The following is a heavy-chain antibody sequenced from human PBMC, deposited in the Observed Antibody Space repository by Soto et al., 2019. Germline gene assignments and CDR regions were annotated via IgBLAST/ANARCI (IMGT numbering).Heavy chain of an antibody. D-gene: IGHD3-22*01. J-gene: IGHJ4*02. V-gene: IGHV1-69*02. CDR2: IIPILGIG. Sequence: QVQLVQSGAEVKKPGSSVKVSCKASGGTFSSYTISWLRQAPVQGLEWMGRIIPILGIGNYAQKFQGRVTITADKSTSTGYRELSRLRSEDTAVYYCARVWNYYDSSGYRFDYWGQGTLVTVSS. CDR3: ARVWNYYDSSGYRFDY. CDR1: GGTFSSYT.